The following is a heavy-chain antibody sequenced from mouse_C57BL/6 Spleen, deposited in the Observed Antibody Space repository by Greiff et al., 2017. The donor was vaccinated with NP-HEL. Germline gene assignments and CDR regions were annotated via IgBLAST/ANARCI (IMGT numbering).Heavy chain of an antibody. Sequence: VKLMESGPGLVAPSQSLSITCTVSGFSLTSYGVHWVRQPPGTGLEWLVVIWSDGSTTYNSALKSRLSISKDNSKSQVFLKMTSLQTDDTAMYYCARQTYYSNYEEYAMDYWGQGTSVTVSS. CDR3: ARQTYYSNYEEYAMDY. D-gene: IGHD2-5*01. J-gene: IGHJ4*01. CDR2: IWSDGST. V-gene: IGHV2-6-1*01. CDR1: GFSLTSYG.